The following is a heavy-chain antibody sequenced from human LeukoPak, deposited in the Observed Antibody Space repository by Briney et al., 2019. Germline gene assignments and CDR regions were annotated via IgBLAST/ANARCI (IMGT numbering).Heavy chain of an antibody. D-gene: IGHD1-7*01. Sequence: ASMKVSCKASGYTFSRYGMTWVRQAPGQGLEWMGWITAYDGNTNFAQNFQARVTMTTDTSTNTAYMELRSLRSDDTAVYYCARQSFIAGDNWNYVLNGDDALDIWGQGTMVTVSS. CDR1: GYTFSRYG. CDR3: ARQSFIAGDNWNYVLNGDDALDI. J-gene: IGHJ3*02. CDR2: ITAYDGNT. V-gene: IGHV1-18*01.